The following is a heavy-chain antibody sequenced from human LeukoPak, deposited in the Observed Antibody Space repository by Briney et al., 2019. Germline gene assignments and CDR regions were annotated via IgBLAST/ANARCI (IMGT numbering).Heavy chain of an antibody. V-gene: IGHV1-2*06. J-gene: IGHJ4*02. CDR3: ARDRYYYDSSGYYPYYFDY. Sequence: GASVKVSCKASGHTFSGYYMHWVRQAPGQGLEWMGRIDPNSGGTNYAQKFQGRVTMTRDTSISTDYMERSRLRSDDTAVYYCARDRYYYDSSGYYPYYFDYWGQGTLVTVSS. CDR1: GHTFSGYY. CDR2: IDPNSGGT. D-gene: IGHD3-22*01.